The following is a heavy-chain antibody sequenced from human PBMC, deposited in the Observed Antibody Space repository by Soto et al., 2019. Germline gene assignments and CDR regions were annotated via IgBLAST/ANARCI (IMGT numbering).Heavy chain of an antibody. CDR1: EFTFTSYA. CDR3: ARPIPRWSYHSGMDV. J-gene: IGHJ6*02. CDR2: ISLDGTSE. V-gene: IGHV3-30-3*01. Sequence: QLVESGGRGVQPGRSLRLSCAASEFTFTSYAMHWVRQAPGRGLEWVALISLDGTSEYYADSVQGRFIISRDNSKTMVYVQMNSLRPVDTAIYYCARPIPRWSYHSGMDVWGQGTKVTVSS. D-gene: IGHD2-15*01.